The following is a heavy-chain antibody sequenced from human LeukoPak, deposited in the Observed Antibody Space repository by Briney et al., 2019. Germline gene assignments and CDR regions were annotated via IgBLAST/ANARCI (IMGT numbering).Heavy chain of an antibody. CDR2: INHSGST. V-gene: IGHV4-34*01. CDR1: GGSFSGYY. J-gene: IGHJ4*02. Sequence: SETLSLTCAVYGGSFSGYYWSWIRQPPGKGLEWIGEINHSGSTNYNPSLKSRVTISVDTSKNQFSLKLSSVTAADTAVYYCASFSSWTTFDYWGQGTLVTVSS. D-gene: IGHD6-13*01. CDR3: ASFSSWTTFDY.